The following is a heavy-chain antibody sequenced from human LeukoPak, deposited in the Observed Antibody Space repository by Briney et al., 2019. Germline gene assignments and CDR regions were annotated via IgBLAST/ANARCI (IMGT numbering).Heavy chain of an antibody. CDR1: GGSISSHY. Sequence: PSGTLSLTCNVSGGSISSHYWSWIRQPPGKGLEWIGYIYYSGGTNYNPSLKSRVTISVDTSKNHFSLKLSSVTAADTAVYYCARQRKGYYDSSGYFDYWGQGTLVTVSS. J-gene: IGHJ4*02. CDR3: ARQRKGYYDSSGYFDY. CDR2: IYYSGGT. V-gene: IGHV4-59*08. D-gene: IGHD3-22*01.